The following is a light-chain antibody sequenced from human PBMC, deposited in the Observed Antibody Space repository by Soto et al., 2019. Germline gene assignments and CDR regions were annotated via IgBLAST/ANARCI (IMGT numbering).Light chain of an antibody. V-gene: IGKV1-39*01. CDR2: DAS. J-gene: IGKJ3*01. CDR3: QESYSTPSVT. CDR1: DDITNY. Sequence: DIQMTQSPSSLSASVGDRVTIACQATDDITNYVNWYQQKPGKAPKLLIFDASHLETGVPSRFSGSGSGTDFTLTISSLQPEDFATYYCQESYSTPSVTFGPGTKVDIK.